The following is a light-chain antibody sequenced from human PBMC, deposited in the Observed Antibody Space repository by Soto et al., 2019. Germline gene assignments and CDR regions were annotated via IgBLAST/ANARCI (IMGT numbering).Light chain of an antibody. CDR2: KAS. V-gene: IGKV1-5*03. Sequence: DIQMTQSPATLSASVGDRVTITCRASHSMGNWLAWYQQKPGKAPNLLIYKASSLQSAVPSRFSGSGSGTEFTLTISGLQPDDFAIYYWQQNNSYPLTFGGGTKVDVK. J-gene: IGKJ4*01. CDR3: QQNNSYPLT. CDR1: HSMGNW.